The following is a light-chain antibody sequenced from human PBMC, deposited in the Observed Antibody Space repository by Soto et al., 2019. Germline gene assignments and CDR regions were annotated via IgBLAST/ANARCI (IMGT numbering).Light chain of an antibody. Sequence: SYVLTQPPSVSVAPGQTARITCGGNSIGSKSVHWYQQKPGQAPVVVVYHDSDRPSGIPERFSGSNSGDTATLTISRVEAGDEAVYSCQVWDNGSDHVVFGGGTQLTVL. CDR3: QVWDNGSDHVV. V-gene: IGLV3-21*02. J-gene: IGLJ2*01. CDR2: HDS. CDR1: SIGSKS.